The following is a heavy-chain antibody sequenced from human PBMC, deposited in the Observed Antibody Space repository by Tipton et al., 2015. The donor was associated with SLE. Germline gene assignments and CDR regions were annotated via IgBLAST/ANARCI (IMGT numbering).Heavy chain of an antibody. D-gene: IGHD4-11*01. Sequence: TLSLTCTVSGGSISGYSWSWIRQPPGKGLEWIGYIYSSGSSYYNPSLKSRVTISVDTSKNQFSLKLSSVTAADTAVYYCARAPPYSNYVFDLWGRGTLVTVSS. CDR1: GGSISGYS. CDR2: IYSSGSS. CDR3: ARAPPYSNYVFDL. J-gene: IGHJ2*01. V-gene: IGHV4-59*12.